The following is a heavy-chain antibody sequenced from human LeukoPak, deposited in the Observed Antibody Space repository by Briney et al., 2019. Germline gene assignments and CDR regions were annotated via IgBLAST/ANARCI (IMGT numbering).Heavy chain of an antibody. CDR3: SLRFLEWPKDYYYYYGMDV. CDR2: IYYSGST. CDR1: GGSISSSSYY. D-gene: IGHD3-3*01. V-gene: IGHV4-39*01. Sequence: SETLSLTCPVSGGSISSSSYYWSWIRQPPGKGLEWIGSIYYSGSTYYNPSLKSRVTISVDTSKNQFSLKLSSVTAADTAVYYCSLRFLEWPKDYYYYYGMDVWGQGTTVTVSS. J-gene: IGHJ6*02.